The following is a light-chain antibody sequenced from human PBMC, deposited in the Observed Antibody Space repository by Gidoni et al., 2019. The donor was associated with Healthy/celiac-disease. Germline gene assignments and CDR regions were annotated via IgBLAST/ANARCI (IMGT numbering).Light chain of an antibody. V-gene: IGKV3-15*01. J-gene: IGKJ2*01. CDR2: GAS. CDR1: QSVSST. Sequence: EIVMPQSPATLSVSPGERATLSCRASQSVSSTVAWYQQKPGQAPRLLIYGASTRATGIPARFSGSGSGTEFTLTISSLQSEDFAVYYCQQYNNWPPYTFGQGTKLEIK. CDR3: QQYNNWPPYT.